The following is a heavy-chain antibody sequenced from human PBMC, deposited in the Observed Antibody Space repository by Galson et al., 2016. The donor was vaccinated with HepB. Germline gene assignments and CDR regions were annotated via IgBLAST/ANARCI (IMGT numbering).Heavy chain of an antibody. V-gene: IGHV5-51*03. CDR3: ATQGAYGDYGRGYFDL. D-gene: IGHD4-17*01. CDR2: IYPGDSDT. Sequence: QSGAEVKKAGESLKISCEGSGYSFATYWIGWVRQMPGKGLEWMGIIYPGDSDTRYSPSFQGQVTISADKSLSTAYLQWISLKASDTAVYDCATQGAYGDYGRGYFDLWGRGTLVTVSS. CDR1: GYSFATYW. J-gene: IGHJ2*01.